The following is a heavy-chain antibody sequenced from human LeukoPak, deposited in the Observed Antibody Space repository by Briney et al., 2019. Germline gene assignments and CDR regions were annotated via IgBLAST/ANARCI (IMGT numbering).Heavy chain of an antibody. CDR3: AKGDYYDSSDPYAPFDY. CDR2: ISGSGGST. V-gene: IGHV3-23*01. Sequence: PGGSLRLSCAASGFTFSSYAMSWVRQAPGKGLEWVSAISGSGGSTYYADSVKGRFTISRDNSKNTLYLQMNSLRAEDTAVYYCAKGDYYDSSDPYAPFDYWGQGTLVTVSS. J-gene: IGHJ4*02. CDR1: GFTFSSYA. D-gene: IGHD3-22*01.